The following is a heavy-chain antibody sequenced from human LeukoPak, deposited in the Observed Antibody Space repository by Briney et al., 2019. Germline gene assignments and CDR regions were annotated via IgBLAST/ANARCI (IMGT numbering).Heavy chain of an antibody. CDR1: GYTFTSYD. D-gene: IGHD5-18*01. CDR2: MNPNSGNT. J-gene: IGHJ6*03. V-gene: IGHV1-8*01. Sequence: ASVKVSCKASGYTFTSYDINWVRQATGQGLEWMGWMNPNSGNTGYAQKFQGRVTMTRNTSISTAYMKLSSLRSEDTAVYYCARGLIQLWLGRSYYYMDVWGKGTTVTVSS. CDR3: ARGLIQLWLGRSYYYMDV.